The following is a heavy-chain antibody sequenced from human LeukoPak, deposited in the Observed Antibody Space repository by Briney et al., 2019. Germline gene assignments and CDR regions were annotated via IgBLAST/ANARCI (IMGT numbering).Heavy chain of an antibody. V-gene: IGHV3-23*01. J-gene: IGHJ5*02. CDR3: AKHDYGDYGWFDP. Sequence: GGSLRLSCAVAGLTFSSYAMSWVRQAPGKGLEWVSGIRASGDTTYYADSVKGRFTISRDNSKNTLYLQMNSLRAEDTAVYYCAKHDYGDYGWFDPWGQGTLVTVSS. CDR2: IRASGDTT. CDR1: GLTFSSYA. D-gene: IGHD4-17*01.